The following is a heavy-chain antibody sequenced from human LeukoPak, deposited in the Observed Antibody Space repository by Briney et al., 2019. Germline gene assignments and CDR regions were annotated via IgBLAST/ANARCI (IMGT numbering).Heavy chain of an antibody. D-gene: IGHD3-22*01. CDR3: ARDRKPYYYDSSGYYLFYFDY. CDR1: GGTFSSYA. J-gene: IGHJ4*02. CDR2: IIPIFGTA. V-gene: IGHV1-69*13. Sequence: ASVKVSCKAPGGTFSSYAISWVRQAPGQGLEWMGGIIPIFGTANYAQKFQGRVTITADESTSTAYMELSSLRSEDTAVYYCARDRKPYYYDSSGYYLFYFDYWGQGTLVTVSS.